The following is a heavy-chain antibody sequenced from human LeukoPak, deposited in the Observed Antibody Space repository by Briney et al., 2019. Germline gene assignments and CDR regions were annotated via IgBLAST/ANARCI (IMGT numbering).Heavy chain of an antibody. CDR1: GFTFSSYG. D-gene: IGHD3-22*01. CDR3: AKFVRIDYYDSSGSEDY. Sequence: PGGSLRLSCAASGFTFSSYGMRWARQAPGKGLEWVEFISYDGSNKYYADSVKGRFTISRDNSKNTLYLQMNSLRAEDTAVYYCAKFVRIDYYDSSGSEDYWGQGTLVTVSS. V-gene: IGHV3-30*18. CDR2: ISYDGSNK. J-gene: IGHJ4*02.